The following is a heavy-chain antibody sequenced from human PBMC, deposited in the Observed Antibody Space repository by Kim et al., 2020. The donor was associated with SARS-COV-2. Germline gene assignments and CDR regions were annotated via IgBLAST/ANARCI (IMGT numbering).Heavy chain of an antibody. J-gene: IGHJ6*02. Sequence: GGSLRLSCAASGFTFSSYDMHWVRQATGKGLEWVSAIGTAGDTYYPGSVKGRFTISRENAKNSLYLQMNSLRAGDTAVYYCARAGVSQSSNYYYYGMDVWGQGTTVTVSS. D-gene: IGHD3-10*01. CDR1: GFTFSSYD. CDR2: IGTAGDT. V-gene: IGHV3-13*04. CDR3: ARAGVSQSSNYYYYGMDV.